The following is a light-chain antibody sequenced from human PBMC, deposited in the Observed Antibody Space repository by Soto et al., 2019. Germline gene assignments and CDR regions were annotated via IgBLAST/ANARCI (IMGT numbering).Light chain of an antibody. Sequence: ETVMTQSPGTLSVSPGERATLSCRASQSVSSSYLAWYQQKPGQAPRLLIYGASSRATVIPDRFSGSGSGTDFTLTISRLDPDDFAVYYCQHYGDSSWTFGQGTKVDIK. V-gene: IGKV3-20*01. J-gene: IGKJ1*01. CDR2: GAS. CDR1: QSVSSSY. CDR3: QHYGDSSWT.